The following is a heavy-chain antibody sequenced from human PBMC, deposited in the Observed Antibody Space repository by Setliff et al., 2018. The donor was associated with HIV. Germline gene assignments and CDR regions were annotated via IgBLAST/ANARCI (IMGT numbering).Heavy chain of an antibody. CDR2: IGQDGSEK. CDR3: ARKLRRGHGVDV. V-gene: IGHV3-7*01. J-gene: IGHJ6*02. D-gene: IGHD3-10*01. CDR1: RFDFNNYW. Sequence: PGGSLRLSCAASRFDFNNYWMCWVRQAPGKGLEWVANIGQDGSEKNYVDSVKGRFTISRDNAKNSMDLQMNSLRAEDTAIYYCARKLRRGHGVDVWGQGTTVTVSS.